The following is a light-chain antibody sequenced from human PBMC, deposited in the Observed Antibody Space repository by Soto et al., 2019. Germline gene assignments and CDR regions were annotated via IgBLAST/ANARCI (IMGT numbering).Light chain of an antibody. J-gene: IGKJ1*01. CDR2: TAS. CDR3: QQSYSIAWT. Sequence: DIQMTQSPSSLSASVGDRVTITCRASQSISNYLNWYQQIPGKAPKLLIHTASSLQSGVPSRFGGSGSGTDFTLTITSLQPEDSATYYCQQSYSIAWTFGQGTKVEIK. V-gene: IGKV1-39*01. CDR1: QSISNY.